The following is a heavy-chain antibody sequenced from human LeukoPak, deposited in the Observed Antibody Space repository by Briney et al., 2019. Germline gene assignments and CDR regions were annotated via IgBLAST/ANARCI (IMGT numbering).Heavy chain of an antibody. V-gene: IGHV3-15*01. CDR3: TTVRRYCSSTSCYTNYMDV. CDR2: IKSKTDGGTT. CDR1: GFTFSNAW. Sequence: GGSLRLSCAASGFTFSNAWMSWVRQAPGKGLEWVGRIKSKTDGGTTDYAAPVKGRFTISRDDSKNTLYLQMNSLKTEDTAVYYCTTVRRYCSSTSCYTNYMDVWGKGTSVTVSS. J-gene: IGHJ6*03. D-gene: IGHD2-2*02.